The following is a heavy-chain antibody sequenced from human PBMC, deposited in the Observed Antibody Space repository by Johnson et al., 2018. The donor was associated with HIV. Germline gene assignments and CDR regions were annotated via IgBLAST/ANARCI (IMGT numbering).Heavy chain of an antibody. CDR1: RSSFSTYW. CDR2: IRQDGNEI. J-gene: IGHJ3*02. CDR3: ARRLSPDAFEI. D-gene: IGHD2/OR15-2a*01. V-gene: IGHV3-7*04. Sequence: EVQLVESGGGLVQPGGSLKLSCAASRSSFSTYWMAWVRQAPGKRLEWLTNIRQDGNEINYADSVKGRFTISRDNAKNSLYLQMNSLRAADTAVYYCARRLSPDAFEIWGHGTTVTVSS.